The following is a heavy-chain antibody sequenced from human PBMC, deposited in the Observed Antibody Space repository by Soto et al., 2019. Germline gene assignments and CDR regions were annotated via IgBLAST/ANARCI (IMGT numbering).Heavy chain of an antibody. J-gene: IGHJ6*02. Sequence: PSETLSLTCAVSGGSISSGGYSWSWIRQPPGKGLEWIGYIYHSGSTYYNPSLKSRVTISVDRSRNQFSLKLSSVTAADTAVYYCASAPIVGATNYYYYGMDVWGQGTTVTVSS. CDR3: ASAPIVGATNYYYYGMDV. D-gene: IGHD1-26*01. CDR1: GGSISSGGYS. CDR2: IYHSGST. V-gene: IGHV4-30-2*01.